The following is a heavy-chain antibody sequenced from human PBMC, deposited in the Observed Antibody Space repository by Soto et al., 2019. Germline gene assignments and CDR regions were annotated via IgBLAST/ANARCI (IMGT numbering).Heavy chain of an antibody. CDR2: IIPIFGTA. CDR1: GGTFSSYA. CDR3: ARGILRLRFLEWLLIGLDY. D-gene: IGHD3-3*01. V-gene: IGHV1-69*13. J-gene: IGHJ4*02. Sequence: GASVKVSCKASGGTFSSYAISWVRQAPGQGLEWMGGIIPIFGTANYAQKFQGRVTITADESTSTAYMELSSLRSEDTAVYYCARGILRLRFLEWLLIGLDYWGQGTLVTVSS.